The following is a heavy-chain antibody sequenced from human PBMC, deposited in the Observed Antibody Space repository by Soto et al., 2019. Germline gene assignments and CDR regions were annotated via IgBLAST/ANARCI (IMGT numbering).Heavy chain of an antibody. Sequence: PGESLKISCKGSGYSFTSYWIGWVRQMPGKGLEWMGIIYPGDSDTRYSPSFQGQVTISADKSISTAYLQWSSLKASDTAMYYCARHIAARPSSGYYYYGMDVWGQGTTVTVSS. J-gene: IGHJ6*02. CDR1: GYSFTSYW. V-gene: IGHV5-51*01. CDR2: IYPGDSDT. CDR3: ARHIAARPSSGYYYYGMDV. D-gene: IGHD6-6*01.